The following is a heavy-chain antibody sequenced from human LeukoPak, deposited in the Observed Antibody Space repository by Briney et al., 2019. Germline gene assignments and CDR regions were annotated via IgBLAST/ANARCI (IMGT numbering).Heavy chain of an antibody. CDR3: ARIMRDAFDI. V-gene: IGHV1-2*02. Sequence: SVNVSCKASGYTFTGYYMHWVRQAPGQGLEWMGWINPNSGGTNYAQKFQGRVTMTRDTSISTAYMKLSRPTSDDTAVYYCARIMRDAFDIWGQGTMVTVSS. CDR2: INPNSGGT. CDR1: GYTFTGYY. J-gene: IGHJ3*02.